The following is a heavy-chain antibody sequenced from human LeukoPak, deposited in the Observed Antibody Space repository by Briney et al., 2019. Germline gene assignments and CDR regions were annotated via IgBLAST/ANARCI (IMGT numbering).Heavy chain of an antibody. CDR3: ARDAPRWRNAFDF. D-gene: IGHD4-23*01. CDR2: VSAYNGNT. Sequence: ASVKVSCKASGYTFTSTGICWVRQAPGQGLEWMGWVSAYNGNTNYAQKFRGRVTMTRDTSTNTAYMELRSLRSDDTAVYFCARDAPRWRNAFDFWGQGTMVTVSS. CDR1: GYTFTSTG. J-gene: IGHJ3*01. V-gene: IGHV1-18*01.